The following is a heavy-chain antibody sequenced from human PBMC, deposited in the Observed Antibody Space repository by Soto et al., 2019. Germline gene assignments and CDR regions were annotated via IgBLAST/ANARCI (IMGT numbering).Heavy chain of an antibody. CDR3: ARANPTAHMITFGGVIVEVDY. CDR2: ISAYNGNT. CDR1: GYTFTSYG. Sequence: ASVKVSCKASGYTFTSYGISWVRQAPGQGLEWMGWISAYNGNTNYAQKLQGRVTMTTDTSTSTAYMELRSLRSDDTAVYYCARANPTAHMITFGGVIVEVDYWGQGTLVTVSS. D-gene: IGHD3-16*02. J-gene: IGHJ4*02. V-gene: IGHV1-18*01.